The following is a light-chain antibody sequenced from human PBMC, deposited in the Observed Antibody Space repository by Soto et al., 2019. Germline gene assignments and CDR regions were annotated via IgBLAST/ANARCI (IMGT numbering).Light chain of an antibody. CDR3: SSYTSSSTLL. Sequence: QSALTQPASVSGSPGQSITISCSGSTSDIGGYNYVSWYRHHPGKVPKVMIYEVSNRPSGVSNRFSGSKSGNTASLTISGLQAEDEADYYCSSYTSSSTLLFGGGTQLTVL. V-gene: IGLV2-14*01. J-gene: IGLJ3*02. CDR1: TSDIGGYNY. CDR2: EVS.